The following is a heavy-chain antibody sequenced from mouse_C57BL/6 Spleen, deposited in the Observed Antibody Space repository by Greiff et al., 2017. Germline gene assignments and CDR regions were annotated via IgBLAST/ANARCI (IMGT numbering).Heavy chain of an antibody. CDR1: GYTFTSYW. CDR2: IDPSDSYT. Sequence: QVQLQQPGAELVMPGASVKLSCKASGYTFTSYWMHWVKQRPGQGLEWIGVIDPSDSYTNYNQKFKGKSTLTVDKSSSTASMQLSSLTSEDSAVYYCARETGANFDVWGTGTTVTVSS. V-gene: IGHV1-69*01. J-gene: IGHJ1*03. CDR3: ARETGANFDV. D-gene: IGHD4-1*01.